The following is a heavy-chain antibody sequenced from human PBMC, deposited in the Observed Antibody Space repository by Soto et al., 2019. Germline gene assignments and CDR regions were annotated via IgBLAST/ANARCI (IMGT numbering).Heavy chain of an antibody. CDR1: GGSISSGGYY. D-gene: IGHD3-10*01. CDR2: IYYSGST. V-gene: IGHV4-31*03. CDR3: ARDLRVRGVIIFFDY. J-gene: IGHJ4*02. Sequence: QVQLQESGPGLVKPSQTLSLTCTVSGGSISSGGYYWSWIRQHPGKGLEWIGYIYYSGSTSYNPSLKSRVTISVDTSKNQFSLKLSSVTAADTAVYYCARDLRVRGVIIFFDYWGQGTLVTVSS.